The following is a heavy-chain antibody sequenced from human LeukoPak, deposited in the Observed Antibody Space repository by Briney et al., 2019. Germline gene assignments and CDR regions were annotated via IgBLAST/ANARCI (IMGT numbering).Heavy chain of an antibody. CDR2: ISSNGGST. D-gene: IGHD2-15*01. CDR1: GFTFNSYA. V-gene: IGHV3-64*04. J-gene: IGHJ4*02. CDR3: AKAGPWWPTPTDY. Sequence: GGSLRLSCSASGFTFNSYAMHWVRQAPGKGLEYVSAISSNGGSTYYADSVKGRFTISRDNSKNTLYLQMNSLRAEDTAVYYCAKAGPWWPTPTDYWGQGTLVTVSS.